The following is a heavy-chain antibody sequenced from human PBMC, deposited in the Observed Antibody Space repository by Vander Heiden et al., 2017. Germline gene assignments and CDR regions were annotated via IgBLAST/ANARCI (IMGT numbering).Heavy chain of an antibody. CDR1: GGSIRSSSYY. J-gene: IGHJ4*02. D-gene: IGHD6-19*01. Sequence: QLQLQESGPGLVKPSETLSLTCTVSGGSIRSSSYYWGWLRQPPGKGLEWIGSIYYSGSTYYNPSLKSRVTISVDTSKNQFSLKLSSVTAADTAVYYCARRVWIAVAGKFDYWGQGTLVTVSS. CDR3: ARRVWIAVAGKFDY. CDR2: IYYSGST. V-gene: IGHV4-39*01.